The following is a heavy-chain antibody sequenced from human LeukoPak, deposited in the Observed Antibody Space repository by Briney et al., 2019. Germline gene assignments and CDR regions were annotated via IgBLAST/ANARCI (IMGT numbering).Heavy chain of an antibody. Sequence: GASLKSSCKASGYTFTSYGISWVRQAPGQGLEWMGWISAYNGNTNYAQKLQGRVTMTTDTSTSTAYMELRSLRSDDTAVYYCARDRSSWYGGNWFDPWGQGTLVTVSS. V-gene: IGHV1-18*01. CDR1: GYTFTSYG. CDR3: ARDRSSWYGGNWFDP. CDR2: ISAYNGNT. D-gene: IGHD6-13*01. J-gene: IGHJ5*02.